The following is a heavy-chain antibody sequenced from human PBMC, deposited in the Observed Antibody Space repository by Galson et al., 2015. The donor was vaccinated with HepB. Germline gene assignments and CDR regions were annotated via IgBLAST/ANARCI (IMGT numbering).Heavy chain of an antibody. CDR2: IKQDGSEK. V-gene: IGHV3-7*01. CDR1: GFTFSSYW. Sequence: SLRLSCAASGFTFSSYWMSWVRQAPGKGLEWVANIKQDGSEKYYADSVKGRFTISRDNAKNSLYLQMNSLRAEDTVVYYCARLGNYYGSGKGFDYWGQGTLVTVSS. CDR3: ARLGNYYGSGKGFDY. J-gene: IGHJ4*02. D-gene: IGHD3-10*01.